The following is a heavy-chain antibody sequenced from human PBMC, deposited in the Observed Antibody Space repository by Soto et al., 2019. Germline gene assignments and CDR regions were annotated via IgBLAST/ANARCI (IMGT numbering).Heavy chain of an antibody. Sequence: GGSLRLSCAASGFTFSSYAMSWVRQAPGKGLEWVSAISGSGGSTYYADSVKGRFTISRDNSKNTLYLQMNSLRAEDTAVYYCAKESGGAAAATWYYYYVMDGWGQGSSVTVSS. J-gene: IGHJ6*02. D-gene: IGHD6-25*01. CDR2: ISGSGGST. CDR3: AKESGGAAAATWYYYYVMDG. CDR1: GFTFSSYA. V-gene: IGHV3-23*01.